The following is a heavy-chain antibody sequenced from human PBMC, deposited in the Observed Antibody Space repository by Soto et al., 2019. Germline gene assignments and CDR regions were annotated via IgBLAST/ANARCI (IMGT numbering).Heavy chain of an antibody. CDR1: GYTFTSYY. Sequence: SVTVSCKESGYTFTSYYIHWVRQAPGQGIEWMGIINPSGGSTSYAQKFQGRVTRTRDTSTSTVYMELRSLRSEDTAVYYCARERLAAGGGFYYYYGMDVWGQGPTVTVS. CDR3: ARERLAAGGGFYYYYGMDV. CDR2: INPSGGST. D-gene: IGHD6-13*01. J-gene: IGHJ6*02. V-gene: IGHV1-46*01.